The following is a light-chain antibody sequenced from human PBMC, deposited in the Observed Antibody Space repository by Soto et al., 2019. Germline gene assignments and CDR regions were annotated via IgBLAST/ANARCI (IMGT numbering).Light chain of an antibody. Sequence: QSVLTQPASVSGSPGQSIAISCTGASSDVGGYNYVSWYQQHPGKAPRLMIYDGSNRPSGVSDRFSGSKSGNTASLTISGLQAEDEAEYYCSSYTSSSTYVFGTGTKLTVL. V-gene: IGLV2-14*01. J-gene: IGLJ1*01. CDR1: SSDVGGYNY. CDR3: SSYTSSSTYV. CDR2: DGS.